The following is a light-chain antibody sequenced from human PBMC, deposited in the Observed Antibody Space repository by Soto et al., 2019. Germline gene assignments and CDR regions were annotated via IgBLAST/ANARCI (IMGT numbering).Light chain of an antibody. CDR1: QSISSW. CDR3: QQYNSYPWT. J-gene: IGKJ1*01. V-gene: IGKV1-5*03. CDR2: KAS. Sequence: IHMTQSPSTLPASVGDIVTITCLASQSISSWLAWYQQKPGKAPKLLIYKASTLESGVPSNFSGSGSGTEFTLRISSLQPEDFATYYCQQYNSYPWTCGKGTKGAIK.